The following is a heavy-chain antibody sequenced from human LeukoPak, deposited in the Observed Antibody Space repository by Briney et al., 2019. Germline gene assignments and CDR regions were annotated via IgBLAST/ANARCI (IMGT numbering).Heavy chain of an antibody. V-gene: IGHV3-30*18. D-gene: IGHD6-13*01. CDR3: AKAGYSSSWYGDY. CDR2: ISYDGSNK. J-gene: IGHJ4*02. CDR1: GFTFSSYG. Sequence: GGSLRLSCAASGFTFSSYGLHWVRQAPGKGLEWVAVISYDGSNKYYADSVKGRFTISRDNSKNTLYLQMNSLRAEDTAVYYCAKAGYSSSWYGDYWGQATLVTVSS.